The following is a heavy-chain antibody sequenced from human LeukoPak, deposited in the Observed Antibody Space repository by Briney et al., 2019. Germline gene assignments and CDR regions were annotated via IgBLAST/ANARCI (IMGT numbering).Heavy chain of an antibody. CDR1: GYTFTGYY. V-gene: IGHV1-2*02. Sequence: GASVKVSCKASGYTFTGYYMHWVRQAPGQGLERMGWINPNSGGTNYAQKFQGRVTMTRDTSISTAYMELSRLRSDDTAVYYCARPQTRGYSYGYDYWGQGTLVTVSS. J-gene: IGHJ4*02. CDR2: INPNSGGT. CDR3: ARPQTRGYSYGYDY. D-gene: IGHD5-18*01.